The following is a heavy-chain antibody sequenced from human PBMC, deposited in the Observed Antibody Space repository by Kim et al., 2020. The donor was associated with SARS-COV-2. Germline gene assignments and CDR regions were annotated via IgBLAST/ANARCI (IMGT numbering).Heavy chain of an antibody. CDR2: ISAYNGNT. CDR1: GYTFTSYG. D-gene: IGHD3-10*01. J-gene: IGHJ6*02. V-gene: IGHV1-18*01. CDR3: ARVTSPLWGVRWGMDV. Sequence: ASVKVSCKASGYTFTSYGISWVRQAPGQGLEWMGWISAYNGNTNYAQKLQGRVTMTTDTSTSTAYMELRSLRSDDTAVYYCARVTSPLWGVRWGMDVWGQGTTVTVSS.